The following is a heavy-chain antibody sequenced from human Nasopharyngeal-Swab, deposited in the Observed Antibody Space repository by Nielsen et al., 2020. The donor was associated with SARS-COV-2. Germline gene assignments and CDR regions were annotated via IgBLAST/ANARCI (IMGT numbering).Heavy chain of an antibody. J-gene: IGHJ6*02. CDR3: ATDVAAAGRGVYYYYGMDV. Sequence: ASVKVSCKVSGYTLTELSMHWVRQAPGKGLEWMGGFDPEDGETIYAQKFQGRVTMTEDTSTDTAYMELSSLRSEDTAVYYCATDVAAAGRGVYYYYGMDVWGQGTTVTVSS. CDR2: FDPEDGET. D-gene: IGHD6-13*01. V-gene: IGHV1-24*01. CDR1: GYTLTELS.